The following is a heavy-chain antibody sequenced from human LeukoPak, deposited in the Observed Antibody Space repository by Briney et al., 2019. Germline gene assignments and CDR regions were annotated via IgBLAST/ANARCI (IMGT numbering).Heavy chain of an antibody. V-gene: IGHV3-64D*06. J-gene: IGHJ4*02. Sequence: TGGSLRLSCSASGFTFSSYAMHWVRQAPGKGLEYVSAISNNGGSTYYADSVKDRFTISRDNSKNTLYLQMSSLRTEDTAVYYCVKELGYCTSFSCSPDYWGQGTLVTVSS. CDR1: GFTFSSYA. CDR3: VKELGYCTSFSCSPDY. CDR2: ISNNGGST. D-gene: IGHD2-2*01.